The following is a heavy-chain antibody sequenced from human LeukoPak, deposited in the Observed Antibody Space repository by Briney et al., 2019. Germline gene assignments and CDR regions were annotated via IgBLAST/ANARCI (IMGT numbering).Heavy chain of an antibody. J-gene: IGHJ4*02. D-gene: IGHD3-10*01. Sequence: KPSETLSLTCAVYGGSFSGYYWSWIRQPPGKGLEWIGEINHSGSTNYNPSLKSRVTISVDTSKNQFSLKLSSVTAADTAVYYCARDPYYYGSGSYFDYWGQGTLVTVSS. CDR1: GGSFSGYY. V-gene: IGHV4-34*01. CDR2: INHSGST. CDR3: ARDPYYYGSGSYFDY.